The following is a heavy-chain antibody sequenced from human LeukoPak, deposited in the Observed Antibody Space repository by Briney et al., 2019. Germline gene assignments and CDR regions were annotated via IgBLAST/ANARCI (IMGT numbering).Heavy chain of an antibody. V-gene: IGHV4-39*07. D-gene: IGHD6-19*01. Sequence: PSETLSLTCTVSGGSISSSSYYWAWIHQPPGKGLEWIGSMYYSGYTYYNPSLKSRVTISVDTSKNQFSLKLSSVTAADTAVYYCARDTRWQWPNPSPGTFDYWGQGTLVTVSS. J-gene: IGHJ4*02. CDR3: ARDTRWQWPNPSPGTFDY. CDR2: MYYSGYT. CDR1: GGSISSSSYY.